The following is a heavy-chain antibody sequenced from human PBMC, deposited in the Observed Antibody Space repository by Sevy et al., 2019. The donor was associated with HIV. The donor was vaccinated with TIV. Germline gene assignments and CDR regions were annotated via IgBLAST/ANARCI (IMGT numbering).Heavy chain of an antibody. D-gene: IGHD5-18*01. CDR3: ASTFTAMATYFDY. J-gene: IGHJ4*02. V-gene: IGHV1-2*02. CDR1: GYTFTGYY. Sequence: ASVKVSCKASGYTFTGYYMHWVRQAPGQGLEWMGWINPNSGGTNYAQTFQGRVTMTRDTSISTAYMELSRLRSDDTAVYYCASTFTAMATYFDYWGQGTLVTVSS. CDR2: INPNSGGT.